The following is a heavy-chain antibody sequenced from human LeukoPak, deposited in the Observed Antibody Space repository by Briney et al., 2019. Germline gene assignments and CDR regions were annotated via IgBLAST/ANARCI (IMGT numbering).Heavy chain of an antibody. CDR2: INPNSGGT. D-gene: IGHD6-19*01. CDR1: GYTFTSYY. CDR3: ARDSPIAVSGTYDY. Sequence: ASVKVSCKASGYTFTSYYMHWVRQAPGQGLEWMGRINPNSGGTKYAQKFQGRVTMTRDTSISTAYMELTRMTSDDTAIYYCARDSPIAVSGTYDYWGQGTLVTVSS. V-gene: IGHV1-2*06. J-gene: IGHJ4*02.